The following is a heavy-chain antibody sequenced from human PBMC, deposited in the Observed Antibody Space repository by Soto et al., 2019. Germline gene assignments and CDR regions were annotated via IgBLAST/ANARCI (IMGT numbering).Heavy chain of an antibody. V-gene: IGHV4-39*01. D-gene: IGHD3-10*01. CDR1: GGSISSSGYY. CDR3: ARVLSYYGSGSPNWFDP. J-gene: IGHJ5*02. Sequence: SETLSLTCTVSGGSISSSGYYWGWIRQPPGKGLEWIGSIYYSGSTYYNPSLKSRVTISVDTSKNQFSLKLSSVTAADTAVYYCARVLSYYGSGSPNWFDPWGQGTLVTVSS. CDR2: IYYSGST.